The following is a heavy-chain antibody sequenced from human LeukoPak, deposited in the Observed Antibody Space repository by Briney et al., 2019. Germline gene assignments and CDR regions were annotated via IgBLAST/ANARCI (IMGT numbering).Heavy chain of an antibody. Sequence: SETLSLTCTVSGGSITSYYWSWIRQPPGKGLEWIGYMYYSGSTNYNPSPKSRVTISVDTSKNQFSLKLSSVTAADTAVYYCARYTRGRNGMDVWGQGTTVTVSS. J-gene: IGHJ6*02. CDR3: ARYTRGRNGMDV. CDR1: GGSITSYY. CDR2: MYYSGST. D-gene: IGHD1-26*01. V-gene: IGHV4-59*08.